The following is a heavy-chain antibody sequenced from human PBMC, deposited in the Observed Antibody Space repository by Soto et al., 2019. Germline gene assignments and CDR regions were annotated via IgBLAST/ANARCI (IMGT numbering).Heavy chain of an antibody. CDR1: GGSISNYY. D-gene: IGHD3-10*01. J-gene: IGHJ5*02. CDR3: ARGGDWFDP. Sequence: PSETLSLTCTVSGGSISNYYWTWIRQPPGKGLEWIGYIYYSGSTNYNPSLKSRVTISVDTSTNQFSLQLTSVTAADTAVYYCARGGDWFDPWGQGTLVTVSS. CDR2: IYYSGST. V-gene: IGHV4-59*12.